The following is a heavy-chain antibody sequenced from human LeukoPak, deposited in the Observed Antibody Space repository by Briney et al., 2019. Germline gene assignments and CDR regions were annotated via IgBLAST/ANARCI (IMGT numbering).Heavy chain of an antibody. Sequence: PSETLSLTCTVSGGSISSYYWSWIRQPAGKGLEWIGRIYTSGSTNYNPSLKSRVTISVDTSKNQFSLKLSSVTAADTAVYYCAGSARYDFWSGYSGRDAFDIWGQGTMVTVSS. CDR2: IYTSGST. CDR1: GGSISSYY. D-gene: IGHD3-3*01. CDR3: AGSARYDFWSGYSGRDAFDI. J-gene: IGHJ3*02. V-gene: IGHV4-4*07.